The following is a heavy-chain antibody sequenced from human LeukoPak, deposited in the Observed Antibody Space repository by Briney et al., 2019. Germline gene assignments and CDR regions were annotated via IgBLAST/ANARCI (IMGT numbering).Heavy chain of an antibody. J-gene: IGHJ4*02. CDR3: ARGKSRGSHIAY. D-gene: IGHD1-26*01. Sequence: NLYLTSVVSGKSINSSDCCSIKQKPPGKGLEWIGSIYHSGSTYYNPSLKSRVTISVDTSKNQFSLKLRSVTAADTAVYFCARGKSRGSHIAYWGKASRVPVS. CDR1: GKSINSSDC. CDR2: IYHSGST. V-gene: IGHV4-38-2*01.